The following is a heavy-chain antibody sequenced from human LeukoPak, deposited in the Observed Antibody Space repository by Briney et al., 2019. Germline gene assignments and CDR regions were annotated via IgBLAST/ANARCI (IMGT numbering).Heavy chain of an antibody. CDR3: ARDLSDFWSGYSAWFDP. V-gene: IGHV1-18*01. D-gene: IGHD3-3*01. CDR1: GYTFTSYG. Sequence: ASVKVSCKASGYTFTSYGISWVRQAPGQGLEWMGWISAYNGNTNYAQKLQGRVTMTTDTSTSTAYMELRSLRSDDTAVYYCARDLSDFWSGYSAWFDPWGQGTLVTVSS. CDR2: ISAYNGNT. J-gene: IGHJ5*02.